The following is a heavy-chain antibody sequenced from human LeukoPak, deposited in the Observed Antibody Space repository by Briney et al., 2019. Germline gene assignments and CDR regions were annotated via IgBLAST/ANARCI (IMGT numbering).Heavy chain of an antibody. J-gene: IGHJ4*02. Sequence: SETLSLTCTVSGGSISSYYWSWIRQPAGKGLEWIGRIYTSGSTNYNPSLKSRVTMSVDTSKNQFSLKLSSVTAADTAVYYCARAGAAAGTIAFDYWGQGTLVTVSS. V-gene: IGHV4-4*07. CDR2: IYTSGST. D-gene: IGHD6-13*01. CDR1: GGSISSYY. CDR3: ARAGAAAGTIAFDY.